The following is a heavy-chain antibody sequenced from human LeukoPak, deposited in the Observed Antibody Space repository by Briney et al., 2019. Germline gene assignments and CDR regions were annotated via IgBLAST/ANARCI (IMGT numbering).Heavy chain of an antibody. CDR1: GGSFSGYY. CDR3: ARGYSGYDPFDH. Sequence: SETLSLTCAVYGGSFSGYYWSWIRQPPGKGLEWIGEINHSGSTNYSPSLKSRVTISLDTSKNQFSLKLSSVTAADTAEYYCARGYSGYDPFDHWGQGTLVTVSS. J-gene: IGHJ4*02. V-gene: IGHV4-34*01. D-gene: IGHD5-12*01. CDR2: INHSGST.